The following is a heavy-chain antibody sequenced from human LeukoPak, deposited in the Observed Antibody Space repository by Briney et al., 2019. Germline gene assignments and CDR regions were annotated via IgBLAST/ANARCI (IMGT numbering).Heavy chain of an antibody. CDR1: GFTFDDYA. Sequence: PGGSLRLSCAASGFTFDDYAMHWVRQPPGKGLEWVALISWEVDTTYYADSVRGRFTISRDNSKNSLYLQINSLRTEDTAFYYCTRDTDYGSATNYFDSWGQGTLVSVSS. V-gene: IGHV3-43*01. D-gene: IGHD3-10*01. J-gene: IGHJ4*02. CDR3: TRDTDYGSATNYFDS. CDR2: ISWEVDTT.